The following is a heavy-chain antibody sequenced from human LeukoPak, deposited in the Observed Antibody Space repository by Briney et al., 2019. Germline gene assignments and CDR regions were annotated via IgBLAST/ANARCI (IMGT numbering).Heavy chain of an antibody. CDR3: ARVVVVVAADGDAFDI. J-gene: IGHJ3*02. D-gene: IGHD2-15*01. V-gene: IGHV4-30-4*01. CDR1: GGSISSGDYY. Sequence: SETLSLTCTVSGGSISSGDYYWSWIRQPPGKGLEWIGYIYYSGSTYYNPSLKSRVTITVDTSKNQFSLKLSSVTAADTAVYYCARVVVVVAADGDAFDIWGQGTMVTVSS. CDR2: IYYSGST.